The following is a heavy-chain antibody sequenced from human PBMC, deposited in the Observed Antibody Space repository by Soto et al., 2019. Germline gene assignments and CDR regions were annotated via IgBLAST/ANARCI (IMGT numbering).Heavy chain of an antibody. CDR1: GGTFSSYA. CDR3: ARAVVGYCSGGSCRGLVY. J-gene: IGHJ4*02. D-gene: IGHD2-15*01. CDR2: IIPIFGTA. V-gene: IGHV1-69*12. Sequence: QVQLVQSGAEVKKPGSSVKVSCKASGGTFSSYAISWVRQAPGQGLEWMGGIIPIFGTANYAQKFQGRVTITADESTSTAYMELSSLRSEDTAVYYCARAVVGYCSGGSCRGLVYWGQGTLVTVSS.